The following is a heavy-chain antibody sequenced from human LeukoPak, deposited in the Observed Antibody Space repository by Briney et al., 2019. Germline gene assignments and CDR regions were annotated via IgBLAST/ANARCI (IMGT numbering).Heavy chain of an antibody. CDR1: GITLSNYG. CDR2: ISGSGGGK. V-gene: IGHV3-23*01. CDR3: AKRGVVIRVFLVGFHKEAYYFDS. D-gene: IGHD3-10*01. J-gene: IGHJ4*02. Sequence: GGSLRLSCAVSGITLSNYGMSWVRQAPGKGLEWIAGISGSGGGKNYADSVQGRFTISSDNPKNTLYLQMTSLRAEDTAVYFCAKRGVVIRVFLVGFHKEAYYFDSWGQGALVTVSS.